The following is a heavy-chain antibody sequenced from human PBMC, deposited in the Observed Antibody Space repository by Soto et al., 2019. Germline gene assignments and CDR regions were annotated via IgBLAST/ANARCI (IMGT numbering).Heavy chain of an antibody. CDR1: GFTFDDHT. CDR3: ATEKDRIFDY. Sequence: VQLVVSGGLVVRPGGSLRLSCAGSGFTFDDHTMHRVRQAPGKGLEWVSLITWDDGSAFYADSVRGRFTISRDNSKNYRYLQMNSLRTEDSALYYCATEKDRIFDYWGRGTPVTVSS. CDR2: ITWDDGSA. V-gene: IGHV3-43*01. J-gene: IGHJ4*02.